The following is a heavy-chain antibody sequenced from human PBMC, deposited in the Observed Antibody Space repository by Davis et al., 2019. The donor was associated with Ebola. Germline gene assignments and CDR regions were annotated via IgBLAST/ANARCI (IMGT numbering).Heavy chain of an antibody. J-gene: IGHJ4*02. D-gene: IGHD4-23*01. Sequence: GESLKTSCKGSGYSFTSYWIGWVRQLPGKRLEWMGIIYPGDSATRYSPSFQGQVTISADKSISTAYLQWSSLKASDTAMYYCARTGIASYGGNSGFDYWGQGTLVTVSS. V-gene: IGHV5-51*01. CDR1: GYSFTSYW. CDR3: ARTGIASYGGNSGFDY. CDR2: IYPGDSAT.